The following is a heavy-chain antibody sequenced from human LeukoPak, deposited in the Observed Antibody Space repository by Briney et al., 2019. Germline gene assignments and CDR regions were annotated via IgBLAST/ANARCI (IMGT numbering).Heavy chain of an antibody. D-gene: IGHD1-14*01. J-gene: IGHJ6*03. Sequence: SETLSLTCTVSGGSISSSSYCWGWIRQPPGKGLEWIGSIYYSGSTYYNPSLKSRVTISVDTSKNQFSLKLSSVTAADTAVYYCARSKTGSGVDYYMDVWGKGTTVTVSS. CDR1: GGSISSSSYC. CDR2: IYYSGST. CDR3: ARSKTGSGVDYYMDV. V-gene: IGHV4-39*07.